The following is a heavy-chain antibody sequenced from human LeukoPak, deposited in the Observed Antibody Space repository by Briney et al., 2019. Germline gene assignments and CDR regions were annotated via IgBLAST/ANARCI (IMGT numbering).Heavy chain of an antibody. CDR2: IYSGGST. CDR1: GFTVSSNY. D-gene: IGHD1-26*01. CDR3: AREEVGATAAFDI. J-gene: IGHJ3*02. Sequence: GGSLRLSCAASGFTVSSNYMSWVRQAPGKGLEWVSVIYSGGSTYYADSVKGRFTISRNNSKNTPYLQMNSLRAEDTAVYYCAREEVGATAAFDIWGQGTMVTVSS. V-gene: IGHV3-53*01.